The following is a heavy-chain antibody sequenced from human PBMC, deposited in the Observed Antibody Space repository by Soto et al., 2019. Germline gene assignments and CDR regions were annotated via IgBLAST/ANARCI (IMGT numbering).Heavy chain of an antibody. V-gene: IGHV2-5*02. CDR2: IYWGDDN. CDR3: AHTAPGIGFDY. J-gene: IGHJ4*02. Sequence: QITLKESGPTLVKPTQTLTLTCTFSGFSLSTSGVGVCWIRQPPGKALEWLALIYWGDDNRSSPSLKSRLTITTDTSKKQVVLTMTNMDPVDTATYYCAHTAPGIGFDYWGQGTLVTVSS. CDR1: GFSLSTSGVG. D-gene: IGHD3-10*01.